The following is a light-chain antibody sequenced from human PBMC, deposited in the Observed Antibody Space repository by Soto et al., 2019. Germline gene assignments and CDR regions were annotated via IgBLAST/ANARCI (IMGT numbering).Light chain of an antibody. J-gene: IGKJ5*01. CDR3: QQYGSSPPIT. Sequence: EIVLTQSPGTLSLSPGERATLSCRASQSVSSKYLAWYQQKPGQAPRFLIYGASSRATGIPDRFSGSGSGTDFTLTISRLEPEDFAVYYCQQYGSSPPITFGQGTLLEIK. CDR1: QSVSSKY. V-gene: IGKV3-20*01. CDR2: GAS.